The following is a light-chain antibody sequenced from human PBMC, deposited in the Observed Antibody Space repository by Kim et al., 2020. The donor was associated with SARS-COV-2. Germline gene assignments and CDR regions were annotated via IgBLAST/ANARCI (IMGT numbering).Light chain of an antibody. V-gene: IGLV1-44*01. J-gene: IGLJ2*01. Sequence: QSVLTQPPSPSGTPGQRVTISCSGDTSNIGTNYVNWYQQLPGKAPKLLIYHDSQRPSGVPDRFSGSKSGTSASLAISGLQSEDEAHYHCVAWDDALNGPVFGGGTQLTVL. CDR3: VAWDDALNGPV. CDR1: TSNIGTNY. CDR2: HDS.